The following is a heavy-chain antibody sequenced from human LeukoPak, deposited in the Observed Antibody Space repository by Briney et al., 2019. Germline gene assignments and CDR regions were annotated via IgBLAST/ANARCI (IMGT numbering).Heavy chain of an antibody. CDR1: GYTFTDYY. V-gene: IGHV1-2*02. D-gene: IGHD4-17*01. J-gene: IGHJ4*02. CDR3: ARDRGTTVTTSADY. CDR2: INPNSGGT. Sequence: ASVTVSCKASGYTFTDYYMHWVRQAPGQGLEWMGWINPNSGGTNYAQKFQGRVTMTRDTSISTAYMELSRLRSDDTAVYYCARDRGTTVTTSADYWGQGTLVTVSS.